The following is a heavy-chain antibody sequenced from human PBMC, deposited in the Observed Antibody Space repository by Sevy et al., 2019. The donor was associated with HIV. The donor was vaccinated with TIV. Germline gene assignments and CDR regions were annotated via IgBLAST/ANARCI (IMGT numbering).Heavy chain of an antibody. V-gene: IGHV1-2*06. CDR2: INPNSGGT. CDR1: GYTFTGYY. J-gene: IGHJ4*02. Sequence: ASVKVSCKASGYTFTGYYMHWVRQAPGQGLEWMGRINPNSGGTNYAQKFQGRVTMTRDTSISTAYMELSRLRSDDTAVYYCARDPSLWFGELYGPNFDYWGQGTLVTVSS. CDR3: ARDPSLWFGELYGPNFDY. D-gene: IGHD3-10*01.